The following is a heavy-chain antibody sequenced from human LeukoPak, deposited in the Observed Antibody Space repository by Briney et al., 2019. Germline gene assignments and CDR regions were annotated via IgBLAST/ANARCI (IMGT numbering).Heavy chain of an antibody. D-gene: IGHD1-26*01. Sequence: GGSLRLSCAGSGFALKSYSLSWVRQAPGKGLEWVSAISGSGGSTYYADSVKGRFTISRDNSKNTLYLQMNSLRAEDTAVYYCAKEVGAKGYYFDYWGQGTLVTVSS. J-gene: IGHJ4*02. CDR2: ISGSGGST. CDR3: AKEVGAKGYYFDY. V-gene: IGHV3-23*01. CDR1: GFALKSYS.